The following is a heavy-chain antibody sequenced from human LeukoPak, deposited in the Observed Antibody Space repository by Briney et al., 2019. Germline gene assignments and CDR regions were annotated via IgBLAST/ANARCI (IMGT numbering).Heavy chain of an antibody. Sequence: ASVKVSCKASGYTFTSHGLSWARQAPGQGLEWMGWISIYSGNTNYAQKFQDRISMTTDTSTSTAYMELRSLKSDDTAVYYCASNIAAAGYYYGMDVWGQGTTVTVSS. D-gene: IGHD6-13*01. J-gene: IGHJ6*02. CDR2: ISIYSGNT. V-gene: IGHV1-18*01. CDR1: GYTFTSHG. CDR3: ASNIAAAGYYYGMDV.